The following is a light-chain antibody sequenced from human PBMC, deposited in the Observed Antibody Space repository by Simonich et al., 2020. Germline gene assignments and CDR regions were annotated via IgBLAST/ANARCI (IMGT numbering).Light chain of an antibody. CDR2: DNT. CDR3: GTWDSSLSAWV. V-gene: IGLV1-51*01. Sequence: QSVLTHPPSVSAAPGQKVTLSCSGSSSNIGKTYVSWYQQLPGTAPKLLLYDNTKRPSGNPDRCSGAKSGTSATLGITGLQTGDEADYYCGTWDSSLSAWVFGGGTKLTVL. CDR1: SSNIGKTY. J-gene: IGLJ3*02.